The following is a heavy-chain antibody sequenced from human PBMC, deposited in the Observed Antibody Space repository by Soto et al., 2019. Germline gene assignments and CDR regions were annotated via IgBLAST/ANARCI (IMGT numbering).Heavy chain of an antibody. V-gene: IGHV1-18*01. D-gene: IGHD3-9*01. J-gene: IGHJ3*02. Sequence: QVQLVQSGAEVKKPGASVKVSCKASGYTFTSYGISWVRQAPGQGLEWMGWISAYNGNTNYAQKLQGRVTMTTDTSTSTSYMELRSVRSDDTAVYYCASSDILTVYTTYDAFDIWGQGTMVTVSS. CDR2: ISAYNGNT. CDR1: GYTFTSYG. CDR3: ASSDILTVYTTYDAFDI.